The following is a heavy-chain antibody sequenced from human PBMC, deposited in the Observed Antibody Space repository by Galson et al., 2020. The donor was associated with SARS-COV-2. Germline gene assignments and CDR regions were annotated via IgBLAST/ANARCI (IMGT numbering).Heavy chain of an antibody. CDR1: GTSISSGSYS. Sequence: SETLSLTCAVSGTSISSGSYSWNWIRQPPGKGLEWIWYISHSGGTYYNPSLKSRVTISGDRSKNQFSLRLSSVTAADTAVYYCARLYYGEYAPGAFDIWGPGTRVTVAS. V-gene: IGHV4-30-2*01. D-gene: IGHD4-17*01. J-gene: IGHJ3*02. CDR3: ARLYYGEYAPGAFDI. CDR2: ISHSGGT.